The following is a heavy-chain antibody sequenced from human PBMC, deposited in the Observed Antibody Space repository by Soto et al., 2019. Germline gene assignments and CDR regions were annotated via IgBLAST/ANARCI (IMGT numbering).Heavy chain of an antibody. CDR2: ISGSGGST. D-gene: IGHD2-21*02. V-gene: IGHV3-23*01. CDR3: AKSPSKVVTALNPGEDV. CDR1: GFTFSSYA. Sequence: QPGGSLRLSCAASGFTFSSYAMSWVRQAPGKGLEWVSAISGSGGSTYYADSVKGRFTISRDNSKNTLYLQMNSLRAEDTAVYHCAKSPSKVVTALNPGEDVWGQGTTVTVSS. J-gene: IGHJ6*02.